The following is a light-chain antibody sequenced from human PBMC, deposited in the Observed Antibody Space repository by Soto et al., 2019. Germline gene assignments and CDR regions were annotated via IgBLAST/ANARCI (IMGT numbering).Light chain of an antibody. Sequence: QSVLTQSPSVSAAPGQKVTISRSGSNSNIGNNPVSWYQQLPGTAPKLLIFDTNKRPSGIPDRFSGSKSGTSATLVITGLQTGDEADYSCGTWDDSLVAVVFGGGTKLTVL. CDR2: DTN. CDR3: GTWDDSLVAVV. CDR1: NSNIGNNP. V-gene: IGLV1-51*01. J-gene: IGLJ2*01.